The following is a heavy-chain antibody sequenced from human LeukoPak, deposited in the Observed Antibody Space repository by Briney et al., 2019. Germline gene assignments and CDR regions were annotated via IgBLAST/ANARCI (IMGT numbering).Heavy chain of an antibody. CDR3: ASLYYDGSGDFDY. J-gene: IGHJ4*02. V-gene: IGHV4-4*07. D-gene: IGHD3-22*01. Sequence: SETLSLTCTVSGGSISSYYWSWIRQPAGKGLEWIGRIYISGSTYYNPSLKSRASMSVDTSKNQFSLKLSSVTAADTAVYYCASLYYDGSGDFDYWGQGTLVTVSS. CDR1: GGSISSYY. CDR2: IYISGST.